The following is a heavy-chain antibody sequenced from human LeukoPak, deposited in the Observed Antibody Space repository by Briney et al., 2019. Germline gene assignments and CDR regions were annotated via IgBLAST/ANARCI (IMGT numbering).Heavy chain of an antibody. V-gene: IGHV3-21*01. CDR3: ARTLSGGSGATGY. D-gene: IGHD2-8*02. Sequence: GGSLRLSCAASGFTFSSYSMNWVRQAPGKGLEWVSSISSSSSYIYYADSVKGRFTISRDNAKNSLYLQMNSLRAEDTAVYYCARTLSGGSGATGYWGQGTLVTVSS. CDR1: GFTFSSYS. CDR2: ISSSSSYI. J-gene: IGHJ4*02.